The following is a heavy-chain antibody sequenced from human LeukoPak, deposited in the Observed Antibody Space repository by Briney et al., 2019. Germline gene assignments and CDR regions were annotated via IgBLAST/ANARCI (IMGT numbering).Heavy chain of an antibody. CDR3: ARDSIAANYYYMDV. CDR2: ISSASNTI. J-gene: IGHJ6*03. D-gene: IGHD6-25*01. CDR1: GFTFSSYS. Sequence: PGGSLRLSCAASGFTFSSYSMNWVRQAPGKGLEWVSYISSASNTIYYADSVKGRFTISRDNAKNSLYLQMNSLRAEDTAMYYCARDSIAANYYYMDVWGKGTTVTVSS. V-gene: IGHV3-48*01.